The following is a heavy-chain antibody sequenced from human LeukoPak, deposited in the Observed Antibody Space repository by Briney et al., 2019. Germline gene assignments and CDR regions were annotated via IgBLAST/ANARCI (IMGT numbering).Heavy chain of an antibody. J-gene: IGHJ4*02. CDR1: GFTFSSYE. CDR3: ARAYYYDNRAIDY. CDR2: ISSSGSTM. V-gene: IGHV3-48*03. D-gene: IGHD3-22*01. Sequence: PGGSLGLSCAASGFTFSSYEMNWVRQAPGKGLEWVSYISSSGSTMYYADSVKGRFTISRDNAKSSLYLQMNSLRAEDTAVYYCARAYYYDNRAIDYWGQGTLVTVSS.